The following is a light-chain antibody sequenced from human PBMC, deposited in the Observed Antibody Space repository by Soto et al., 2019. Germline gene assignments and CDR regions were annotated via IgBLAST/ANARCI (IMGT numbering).Light chain of an antibody. CDR1: SSNIGAGYD. CDR3: QSYDSSLSAWV. J-gene: IGLJ3*02. V-gene: IGLV1-40*01. CDR2: GTS. Sequence: QSVLTQPPSVSGAPGQRVTISCTGSSSNIGAGYDVHWYQQLPGTAPKLPIYGTSNRPSGVPDRFSGSKSGTSASLAITGLQAEDEADYYCQSYDSSLSAWVFGGGTKLTVL.